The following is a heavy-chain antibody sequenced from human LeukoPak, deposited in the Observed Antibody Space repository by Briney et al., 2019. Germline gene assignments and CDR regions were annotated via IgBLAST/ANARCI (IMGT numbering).Heavy chain of an antibody. CDR3: ARDSPGYLAYDS. CDR2: IKEDGSAT. J-gene: IGHJ4*02. V-gene: IGHV3-7*04. D-gene: IGHD1-1*01. CDR1: GFTFSTYW. Sequence: GGALRLSCAASGFTFSTYWMTWVRQAPGKGPERVANIKEDGSATYYVDSVKGRFTISRDNAKKSLYLQMNSLRAEDTAVYYCARDSPGYLAYDSWGQGTLVTVSS.